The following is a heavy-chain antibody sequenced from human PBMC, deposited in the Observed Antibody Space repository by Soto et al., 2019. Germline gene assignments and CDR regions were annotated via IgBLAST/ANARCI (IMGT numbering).Heavy chain of an antibody. J-gene: IGHJ3*02. CDR3: ARGIAVALDAFDI. V-gene: IGHV1-69*02. CDR2: IIPILGIA. D-gene: IGHD6-19*01. Sequence: GASVKVSCKASGGTFSSSTISWVRQATGQGLEWMGRIIPILGIASYAQKFQGRVTITADKSTSTAYMELSSLRSEDTAVYYCARGIAVALDAFDIWGQGTMVTVSS. CDR1: GGTFSSST.